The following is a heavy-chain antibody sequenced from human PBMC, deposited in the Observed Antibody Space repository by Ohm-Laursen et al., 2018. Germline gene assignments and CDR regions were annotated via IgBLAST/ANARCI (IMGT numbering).Heavy chain of an antibody. CDR2: ISGSGGST. J-gene: IGHJ5*02. CDR1: GFTFSSYA. CDR3: AKGSRSSHYGSGRDNWFDP. V-gene: IGHV3-23*01. D-gene: IGHD3-10*01. Sequence: SLRLSCTASGFTFSSYAMSWVRQAPGKWLEWVSAISGSGGSTYYADSVKGRFTISRDNSKNTLYLQMNSLRAEDTAVYYCAKGSRSSHYGSGRDNWFDPWGQETLVTVSS.